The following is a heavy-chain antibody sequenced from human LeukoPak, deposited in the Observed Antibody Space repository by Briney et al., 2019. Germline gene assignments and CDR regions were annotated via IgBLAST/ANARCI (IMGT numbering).Heavy chain of an antibody. J-gene: IGHJ3*02. CDR3: ARPARLWGSAPGAFDI. CDR2: IYYSGST. V-gene: IGHV4-59*01. D-gene: IGHD3-16*01. CDR1: GGSISSYY. Sequence: PSETLSLTCTVSGGSISSYYWSWIRQPPGKGLEWIGYIYYSGSTNYNPSLKSRVTISVDTSKNQFSLKLSSVTAADTAVYYCARPARLWGSAPGAFDIWGQGTMVTVSS.